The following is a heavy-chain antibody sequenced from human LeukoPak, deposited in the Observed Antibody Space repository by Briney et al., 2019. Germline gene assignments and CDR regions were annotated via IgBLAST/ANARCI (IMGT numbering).Heavy chain of an antibody. Sequence: PGRSLGLSCEASGFTFSTYGMHWVRQAPGKGLEWVSYISSSSSHTTYADSVKGRFTISRDNARNSLSLQVNSLRADDTAVYYCARLGSIAAAGTPDYWGQGTLVTVSS. CDR2: ISSSSSHT. CDR3: ARLGSIAAAGTPDY. CDR1: GFTFSTYG. V-gene: IGHV3-21*05. D-gene: IGHD6-13*01. J-gene: IGHJ4*02.